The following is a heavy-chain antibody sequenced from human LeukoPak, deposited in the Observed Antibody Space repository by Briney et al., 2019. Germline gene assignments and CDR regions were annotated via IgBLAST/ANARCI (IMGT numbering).Heavy chain of an antibody. CDR2: ISSSSSYI. D-gene: IGHD3-22*01. V-gene: IGHV3-21*01. CDR1: GFTFSSYS. CDR3: ARLHTYYYDSSGYYFHY. Sequence: PGGSLRLSCAASGFTFSSYSMNWVRQAPGKGLEWVSSISSSSSYIYYADSVKGRFTISRDNAKNSLYLQMNSLRAEDTAVYYCARLHTYYYDSSGYYFHYWGQGTLVTVSS. J-gene: IGHJ4*02.